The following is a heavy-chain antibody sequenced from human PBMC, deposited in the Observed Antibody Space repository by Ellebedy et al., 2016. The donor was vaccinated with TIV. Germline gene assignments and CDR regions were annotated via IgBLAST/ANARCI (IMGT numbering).Heavy chain of an antibody. V-gene: IGHV3-48*04. CDR1: GFTFSSYS. J-gene: IGHJ3*02. CDR3: ARWVLLGYCSSTSCWEAFDI. Sequence: GESLKISXAASGFTFSSYSMNWVRQAPGKGLEWVSYISSSSSTIYYADSMKGRFTISRDNAKNSLYLQMNSLRAEDTAVYYCARWVLLGYCSSTSCWEAFDIWGQGTMVTVSS. CDR2: ISSSSSTI. D-gene: IGHD2-2*01.